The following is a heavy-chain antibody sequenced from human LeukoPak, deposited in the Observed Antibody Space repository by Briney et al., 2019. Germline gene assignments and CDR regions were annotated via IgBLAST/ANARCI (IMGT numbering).Heavy chain of an antibody. Sequence: PGGSLRLSCEASGFTFNTYAIYWVRQAPGKGLEWVSGICGSGGCTYYADSVKGRFTISRDNSKNTVYLQMNSLTADDTAVYYCAKTTVGYNSGRYPGWPADCWGQGTLVTVSS. CDR1: GFTFNTYA. D-gene: IGHD6-19*01. CDR2: ICGSGGCT. V-gene: IGHV3-23*01. J-gene: IGHJ4*02. CDR3: AKTTVGYNSGRYPGWPADC.